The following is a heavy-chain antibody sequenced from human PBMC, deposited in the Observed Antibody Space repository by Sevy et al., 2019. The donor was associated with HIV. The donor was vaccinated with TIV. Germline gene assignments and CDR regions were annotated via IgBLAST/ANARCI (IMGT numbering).Heavy chain of an antibody. CDR2: ISDSGGST. CDR1: GFTFSSYA. D-gene: IGHD6-13*01. Sequence: GGSLRLSCAASGFTFSSYAMSWVRQAPGKGLEWVSAISDSGGSTYYSDSVKGRFTISRDNSKNTLYLQMNSLRAEDTSVYYCAKTFPNRSWRHAIDIWGQGTMVTVSS. J-gene: IGHJ3*02. CDR3: AKTFPNRSWRHAIDI. V-gene: IGHV3-23*01.